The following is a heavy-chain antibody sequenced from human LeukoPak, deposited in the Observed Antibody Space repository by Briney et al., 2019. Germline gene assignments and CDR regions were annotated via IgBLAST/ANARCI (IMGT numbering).Heavy chain of an antibody. CDR1: GDSFTSGGYY. V-gene: IGHV4-31*11. CDR3: ARDVVVTSSPDAFDI. J-gene: IGHJ3*02. D-gene: IGHD2-21*02. Sequence: PSETLSLTCAVSGDSFTSGGYYWTWIRHHPGKGLEWIGYISNSGTTSYNPSLKSRISISVDTSHNQFSLRLTSVTAADTAVYYCARDVVVTSSPDAFDIWGQGTMVTVSS. CDR2: ISNSGTT.